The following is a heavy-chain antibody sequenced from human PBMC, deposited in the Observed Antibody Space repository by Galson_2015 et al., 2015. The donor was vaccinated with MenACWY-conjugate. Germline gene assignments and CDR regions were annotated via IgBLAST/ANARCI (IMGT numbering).Heavy chain of an antibody. CDR2: IKQDGREK. J-gene: IGHJ4*02. CDR3: ARDTRGHFDY. CDR1: GFTFSSYS. Sequence: SLRLSCAVSGFTFSSYSMSWVRQAPGKGLEWVANIKQDGREKNYVDSVKGRFTISRDNADNSVYLQMDSLRVEDTAVYYCARDTRGHFDYWGQGTLVTFSS. V-gene: IGHV3-7*03.